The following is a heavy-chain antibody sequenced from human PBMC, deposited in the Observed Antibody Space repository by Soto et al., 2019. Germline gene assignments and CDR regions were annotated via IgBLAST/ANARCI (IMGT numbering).Heavy chain of an antibody. J-gene: IGHJ4*02. CDR3: ARESIAARPSGFDY. CDR1: GDSVSGNSAA. D-gene: IGHD6-6*01. Sequence: SQTLSLTCAISGDSVSGNSAAWNWIRQSPSRGLEWLGRTYYRCKWYNDYAVSVKSRITINPDTSKNQFSLQLNSVTPEDTAVYYCARESIAARPSGFDYWGQGTLVTVSS. V-gene: IGHV6-1*01. CDR2: TYYRCKWYN.